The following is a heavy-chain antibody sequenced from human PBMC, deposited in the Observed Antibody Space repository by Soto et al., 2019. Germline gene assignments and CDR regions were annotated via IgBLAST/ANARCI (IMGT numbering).Heavy chain of an antibody. CDR2: INPNSGDT. CDR1: GYTFTGYY. J-gene: IGHJ4*02. CDR3: ARRSSGYYSVPDY. Sequence: ASLKVSCKASGYTFTGYYMHWVRQAPGQGLEWMGWINPNSGDTDYAQNFQGRVTLTRDTSINTAYMELSRLRSDDTAVYYCARRSSGYYSVPDYWGQGPLVTVS. D-gene: IGHD3-22*01. V-gene: IGHV1-2*02.